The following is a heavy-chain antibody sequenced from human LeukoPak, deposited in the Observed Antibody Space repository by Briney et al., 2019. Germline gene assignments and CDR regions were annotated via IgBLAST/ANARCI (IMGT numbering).Heavy chain of an antibody. Sequence: PSETLSLTCTVSGGSISSSNYYWGWIRQPPGKGLEWIGSIYYSGSTYYTPSLKSRVTISVDTSKNQFSLKLSSVTAADTAVYYCARHRAPFYGHGGFDPWGQGTLVTVSS. V-gene: IGHV4-39*01. J-gene: IGHJ5*02. CDR1: GGSISSSNYY. CDR2: IYYSGST. D-gene: IGHD4-17*01. CDR3: ARHRAPFYGHGGFDP.